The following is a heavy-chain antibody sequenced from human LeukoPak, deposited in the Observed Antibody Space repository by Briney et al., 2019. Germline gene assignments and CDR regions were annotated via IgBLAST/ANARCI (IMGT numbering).Heavy chain of an antibody. CDR3: ARGPDYDSSGYYSPLGY. D-gene: IGHD3-22*01. V-gene: IGHV4-39*07. Sequence: SETLSLTCTVSGGSISSRSHSWGWIRQPPGKGLEWIGSVYYSGSTYYNPSLKSRVTISVDTSKNQFSLKLSSVTAADTAVYYCARGPDYDSSGYYSPLGYWGQGTLVTVSS. CDR1: GGSISSRSHS. CDR2: VYYSGST. J-gene: IGHJ4*02.